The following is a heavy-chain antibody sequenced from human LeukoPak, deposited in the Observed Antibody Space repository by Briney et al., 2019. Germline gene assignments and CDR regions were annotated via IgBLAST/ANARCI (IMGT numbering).Heavy chain of an antibody. CDR3: ARGRVKRVPFTAVPGPLDY. V-gene: IGHV1-18*01. D-gene: IGHD6-19*01. J-gene: IGHJ4*02. Sequence: ASVKVSCKASGFTFVTHGISWMRQAPGQGLEWLGWIRGSSGKTDYAQKLQDRVTMTADTSTTTAYMELRSLRSDDTAVYYCARGRVKRVPFTAVPGPLDYWGQGSLVTASS. CDR2: IRGSSGKT. CDR1: GFTFVTHG.